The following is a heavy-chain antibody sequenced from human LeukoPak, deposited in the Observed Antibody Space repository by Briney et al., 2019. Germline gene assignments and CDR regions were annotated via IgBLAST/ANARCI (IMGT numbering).Heavy chain of an antibody. J-gene: IGHJ4*02. D-gene: IGHD6-13*01. CDR2: IRYDGSNK. V-gene: IGHV3-30*02. CDR3: AIGGQWYSSSWYFDY. Sequence: PGGSLRLSCAASGFTFSSYGMHWVRQAPGKGLEWVAFIRYDGSNKYYADSVKGRFTISRDSSKNTLYLQMNSLRAEDTAVYYCAIGGQWYSSSWYFDYWGQGTLVTVSS. CDR1: GFTFSSYG.